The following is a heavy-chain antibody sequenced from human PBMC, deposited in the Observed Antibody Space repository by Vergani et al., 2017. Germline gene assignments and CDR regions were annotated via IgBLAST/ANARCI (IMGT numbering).Heavy chain of an antibody. Sequence: QVQLVQSGAEVKNPGASVQVSCNASGSTFTSSYIPWVRQAPGQGLEWLGIINPSGPSITYAQTFQERVTMTRETSTNTVYMELSSLRSDDTAVYYCARGVEATISGRLDYWGQGTLVTVSS. CDR1: GSTFTSSY. CDR3: ARGVEATISGRLDY. D-gene: IGHD1-26*01. J-gene: IGHJ4*02. V-gene: IGHV1-46*03. CDR2: INPSGPSI.